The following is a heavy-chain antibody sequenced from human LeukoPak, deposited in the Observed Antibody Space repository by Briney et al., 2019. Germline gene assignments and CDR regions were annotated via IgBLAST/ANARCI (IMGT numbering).Heavy chain of an antibody. CDR2: IYTREST. Sequence: SETLSLTCTLSGASISSYYWSWIRHPPGKGLEWIGYIYTRESTKYNPSLKSRVTKSVATSKTQFSRNLSSGTAAHTAVYYCGRLTGGDYGDYAGWFDPWGQGTPVTVSS. V-gene: IGHV4-4*09. CDR3: GRLTGGDYGDYAGWFDP. J-gene: IGHJ5*02. D-gene: IGHD4-17*01. CDR1: GASISSYY.